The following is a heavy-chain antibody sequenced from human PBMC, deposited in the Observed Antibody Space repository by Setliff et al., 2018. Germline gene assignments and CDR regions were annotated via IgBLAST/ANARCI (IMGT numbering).Heavy chain of an antibody. Sequence: AASVKVSCKTSGSSFTGYYMHWVRQAPGQGLEWMGIIHTGGGSASYAQKFRGRVTMTSDTSTRTVYMEVNSVRSDDTAIYYCARGGMAAAGRKGVFEYWGQGTQVTVSS. D-gene: IGHD6-13*01. CDR3: ARGGMAAAGRKGVFEY. J-gene: IGHJ4*02. CDR2: IHTGGGSA. V-gene: IGHV1-46*01. CDR1: GSSFTGYY.